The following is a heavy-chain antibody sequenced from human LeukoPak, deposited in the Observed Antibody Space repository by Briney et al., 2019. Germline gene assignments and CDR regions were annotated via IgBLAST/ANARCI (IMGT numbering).Heavy chain of an antibody. CDR1: GFTFSDSW. CDR2: IKQDGSEK. D-gene: IGHD1-7*01. CDR3: TWVGTTWFHS. V-gene: IGHV3-7*04. Sequence: GGSLRLSCAASGFTFSDSWVSWVRQAPGKGLEWVANIKQDGSEKYYVDSVKGRFTISRDNAKNSLYLQIDSLRSEYTAVYYCTWVGTTWFHSWGRGTLVTVSS. J-gene: IGHJ5*01.